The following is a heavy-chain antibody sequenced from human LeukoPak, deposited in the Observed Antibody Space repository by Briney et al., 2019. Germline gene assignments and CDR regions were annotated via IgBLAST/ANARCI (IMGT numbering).Heavy chain of an antibody. CDR3: ATTIGPTYYYDSSGYYGVDWFDP. CDR1: GYTFTSYD. Sequence: GASVKVSCKASGYTFTSYDINWVGQATGQGLAWMGWMNPNRCNTGYAQKLQGRVTMTRNTSISTAYMALSSLRSEDTAVYYCATTIGPTYYYDSSGYYGVDWFDPWGEGTLVTVSS. D-gene: IGHD3-22*01. CDR2: MNPNRCNT. J-gene: IGHJ5*02. V-gene: IGHV1-8*01.